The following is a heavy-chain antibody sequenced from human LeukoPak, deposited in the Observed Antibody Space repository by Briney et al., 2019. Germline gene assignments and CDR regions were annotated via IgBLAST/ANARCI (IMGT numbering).Heavy chain of an antibody. CDR1: GGSITNGGYY. D-gene: IGHD1-26*01. CDR3: ARERLGGSYYRPVDY. J-gene: IGHJ4*02. V-gene: IGHV4-61*02. Sequence: SETLSLTCTVSGGSITNGGYYWSWIRQPAGKGLEWIGRIYTTGNTNYNPSLKSRVTISPDTSKNQFSLKLSSVSAEDTALYYCARERLGGSYYRPVDYWGQGTLVTVSS. CDR2: IYTTGNT.